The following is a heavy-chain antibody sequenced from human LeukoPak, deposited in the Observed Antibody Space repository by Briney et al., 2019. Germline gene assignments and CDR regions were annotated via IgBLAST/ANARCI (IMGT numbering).Heavy chain of an antibody. Sequence: GRSLRLSCAVSGLTFSIYGMHWVRQAPGKGLEWVSSISSSSSYIYYADSVKDRFTISRDNAKNSLYLQVNSLRAEDTAVYYCARVNEAVAGTDYWGQGTLVTVSS. D-gene: IGHD6-19*01. CDR1: GLTFSIYG. J-gene: IGHJ4*02. V-gene: IGHV3-21*01. CDR2: ISSSSSYI. CDR3: ARVNEAVAGTDY.